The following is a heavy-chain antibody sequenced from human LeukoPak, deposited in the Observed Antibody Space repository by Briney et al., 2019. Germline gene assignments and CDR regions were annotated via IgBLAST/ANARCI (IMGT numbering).Heavy chain of an antibody. CDR1: GFTFSSYS. CDR2: ISSSSSTI. V-gene: IGHV3-48*01. CDR3: AKSQIFGVVPFDY. Sequence: GGSLRLSCAASGFTFSSYSMNWVRQAPGKGLEWVSYISSSSSTIYYADSVKGRFTISRDNSKNTLYLQMNSLRAEDTAVYYCAKSQIFGVVPFDYWGQGTLVTVSS. D-gene: IGHD3-3*01. J-gene: IGHJ4*02.